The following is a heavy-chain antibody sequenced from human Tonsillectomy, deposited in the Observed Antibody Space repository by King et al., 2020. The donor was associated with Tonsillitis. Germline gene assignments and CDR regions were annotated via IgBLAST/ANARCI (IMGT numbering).Heavy chain of an antibody. CDR3: ARFIMIECGGVLVGNWFGS. CDR2: INPSDFYT. Sequence: QLVQSGAEVKKPGESLRISCKASGYVYSKYWIIWVRQMPGKGLEWMGKINPSDFYTDYSPSFQGHVTISGDTSISTVYLQWSSLKASDTAMYYCARFIMIECGGVLVGNWFGSWGQGTLVTVSS. J-gene: IGHJ5*01. V-gene: IGHV5-10-1*01. CDR1: GYVYSKYW. D-gene: IGHD3-16*02.